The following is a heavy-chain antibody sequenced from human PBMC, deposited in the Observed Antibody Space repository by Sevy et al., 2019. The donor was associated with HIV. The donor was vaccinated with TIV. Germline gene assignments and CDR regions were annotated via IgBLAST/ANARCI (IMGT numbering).Heavy chain of an antibody. CDR2: IHSDDTT. Sequence: GGSLRLSCAASGFTVNSNYMTWVRQAPGKGLEGVSVIHSDDTTYHADSVKDRFTISRDNSKNTLYLHRSGLRAEDTAVYYCARGKSGYGYALNYWGQGTLVTVSS. CDR1: GFTVNSNY. J-gene: IGHJ4*02. V-gene: IGHV3-66*01. D-gene: IGHD5-18*01. CDR3: ARGKSGYGYALNY.